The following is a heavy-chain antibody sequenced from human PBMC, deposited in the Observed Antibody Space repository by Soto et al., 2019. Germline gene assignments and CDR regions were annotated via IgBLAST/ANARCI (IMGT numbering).Heavy chain of an antibody. V-gene: IGHV4-59*08. J-gene: IGHJ6*03. CDR3: ARLTTVQAYYYYYMDV. D-gene: IGHD4-4*01. Sequence: SETLSLTCTVSGGSISSYYWSWIRQPPGKGLEWIGYIYYSGSTNYNPSLKSRVTISVDTSKNQFSLKLSSVTAADTAVYYCARLTTVQAYYYYYMDVWGKGTTVTVSS. CDR2: IYYSGST. CDR1: GGSISSYY.